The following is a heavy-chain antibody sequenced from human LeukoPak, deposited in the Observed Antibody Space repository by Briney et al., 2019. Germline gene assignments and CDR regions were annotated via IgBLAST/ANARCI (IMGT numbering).Heavy chain of an antibody. CDR3: ARRGCGGDGYCDAFDI. V-gene: IGHV5-51*01. J-gene: IGHJ3*02. D-gene: IGHD5-24*01. CDR1: GYTFTSLW. CDR2: IYPGDSDT. Sequence: GESLKISCQTSGYTFTSLWIGWVRQMPGKGLEWMGIIYPGDSDTTYSPSFQGQVTISADKSISTAYLQWSSVKASDTAMYYCARRGCGGDGYCDAFDIWGQGTMVTVSS.